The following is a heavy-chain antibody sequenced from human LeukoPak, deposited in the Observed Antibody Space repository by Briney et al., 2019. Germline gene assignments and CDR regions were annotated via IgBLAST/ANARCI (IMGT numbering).Heavy chain of an antibody. Sequence: PSETLSLTCTVSGGSISSYYWSWIRQVPGRGLEWIAYIYYIGSTDYNPSLKSRVTISVDTSKNQFSLNVSSVTAADTAVYYCARDRPHYYDSSGYYHWGQGTLVTVSS. D-gene: IGHD3-22*01. CDR3: ARDRPHYYDSSGYYH. J-gene: IGHJ5*02. CDR2: IYYIGST. CDR1: GGSISSYY. V-gene: IGHV4-59*12.